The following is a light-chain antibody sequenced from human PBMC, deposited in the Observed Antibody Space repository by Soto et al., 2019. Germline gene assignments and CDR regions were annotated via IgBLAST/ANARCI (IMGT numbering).Light chain of an antibody. CDR3: QQRGNWPPIA. V-gene: IGKV3-11*01. CDR2: DAS. J-gene: IGKJ5*01. CDR1: QSVSSY. Sequence: EIVLTQSPATLSLSPGERATLSCRASQSVSSYLAWYQQKPGQAPRLLIYDASNTATGIPARFSGSGSGTELTLTISSLEPQDGAVYYCQQRGNWPPIAFGQGTRLEIK.